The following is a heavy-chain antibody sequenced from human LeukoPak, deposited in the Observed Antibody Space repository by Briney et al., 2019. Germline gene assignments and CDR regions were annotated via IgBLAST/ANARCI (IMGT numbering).Heavy chain of an antibody. D-gene: IGHD3-10*01. CDR3: AKPLDLSGSYYPFDY. J-gene: IGHJ4*02. V-gene: IGHV3-23*01. CDR2: ISGSGGST. CDR1: GFTFSSYA. Sequence: GGSLRLSCAASGFTFSSYAMSWVRQAPGKGLEWVSAISGSGGSTYYADSVKGRFTISRDNSKNTLYLQMSSLRAEDTAVYYCAKPLDLSGSYYPFDYWGQGTLVTVSS.